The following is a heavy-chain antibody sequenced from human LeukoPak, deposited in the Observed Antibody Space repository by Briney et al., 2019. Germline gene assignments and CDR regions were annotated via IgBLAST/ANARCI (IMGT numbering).Heavy chain of an antibody. D-gene: IGHD3-3*01. J-gene: IGHJ3*02. CDR2: IRYDGSNK. V-gene: IGHV3-30*02. Sequence: PGGSLRLSCAASGFTFSSYGMHWVRQAPGKGLEWVAFIRYDGSNKYYADSVKGRFTISRDNSKSTLYLQMNSLRAEDTAVYYCAKTIYDFWSGPDAFDIWGQGTMVTVSS. CDR1: GFTFSSYG. CDR3: AKTIYDFWSGPDAFDI.